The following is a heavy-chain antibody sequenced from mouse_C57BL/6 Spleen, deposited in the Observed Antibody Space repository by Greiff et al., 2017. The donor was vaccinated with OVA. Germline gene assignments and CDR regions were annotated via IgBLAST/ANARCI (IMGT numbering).Heavy chain of an antibody. D-gene: IGHD1-1*01. CDR3: ARAGSRYAMDY. CDR2: INPNNGGT. Sequence: EVKLVESGPELVKPGASVKISCKASGYTFTDYYMNWVKQSHGKSLEWIGDINPNNGGTSYNQKFKGKATLTVDKSSSTAYMELRSLTSEDSAVYYCARAGSRYAMDYWGQGTSVTVSS. V-gene: IGHV1-26*01. J-gene: IGHJ4*01. CDR1: GYTFTDYY.